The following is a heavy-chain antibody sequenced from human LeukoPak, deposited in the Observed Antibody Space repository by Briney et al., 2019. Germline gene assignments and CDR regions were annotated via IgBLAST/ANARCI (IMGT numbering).Heavy chain of an antibody. CDR2: INPNSGNT. CDR3: ARKYCSSTSCYLWFDP. D-gene: IGHD2-2*01. Sequence: ASVKVSCKASGYTFTGYYMHWVRQAPGQGLEWMGWINPNSGNTGYAQKFQGRVTMTRNTSISTAYMELSSLRSEDTAVYYCARKYCSSTSCYLWFDPWGQGTLVTVSS. J-gene: IGHJ5*02. CDR1: GYTFTGYY. V-gene: IGHV1-8*02.